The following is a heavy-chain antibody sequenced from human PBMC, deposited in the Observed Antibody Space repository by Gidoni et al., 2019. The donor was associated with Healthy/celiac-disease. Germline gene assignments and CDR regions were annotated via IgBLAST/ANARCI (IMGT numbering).Heavy chain of an antibody. J-gene: IGHJ6*02. D-gene: IGHD3-10*01. V-gene: IGHV3-7*03. CDR2: IKQDGSEK. CDR1: GFTFSSYW. CDR3: ARASYSNPYYYYGMDV. Sequence: EVQLVESGGGLVQPGGSLRLSCAASGFTFSSYWMSWVRQAPGKGLEWVANIKQDGSEKYYVDSVKGRFTISRDNAKNSLYLQMNSLRAEDTAVYYCARASYSNPYYYYGMDVWGQGTTVTVSS.